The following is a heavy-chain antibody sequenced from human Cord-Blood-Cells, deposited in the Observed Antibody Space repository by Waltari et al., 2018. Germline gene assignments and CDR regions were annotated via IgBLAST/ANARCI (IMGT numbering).Heavy chain of an antibody. CDR2: ISSSSSTI. Sequence: EVQLVESGGGLVQPGGSLRLSCAASGFTFSSYCMNWVRPAPGKGLEWVSYISSSSSTIYYADSVKGRFTISRDNAKNSLYLQMNSLRDEDTAVYYCARVDVAGTGWFDPWGQGTLVTVSS. D-gene: IGHD6-19*01. J-gene: IGHJ5*02. CDR3: ARVDVAGTGWFDP. V-gene: IGHV3-48*02. CDR1: GFTFSSYC.